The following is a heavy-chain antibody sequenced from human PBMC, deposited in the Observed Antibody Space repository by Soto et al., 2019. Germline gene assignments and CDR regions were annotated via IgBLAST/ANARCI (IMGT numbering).Heavy chain of an antibody. CDR2: IVPIVDTS. CDR1: GGTFSIYA. Sequence: QVQLVQSGAEVRQPASSVKVSCKTSGGTFSIYAISWVRQAPGQGLEWMGGIVPIVDTSTYAQKFQGRVTITADESTSTAYMELSSLRSDDTAIYYCVRVVAIPGYPDNWGQGTLVTVSS. D-gene: IGHD5-12*01. CDR3: VRVVAIPGYPDN. V-gene: IGHV1-69*12. J-gene: IGHJ4*02.